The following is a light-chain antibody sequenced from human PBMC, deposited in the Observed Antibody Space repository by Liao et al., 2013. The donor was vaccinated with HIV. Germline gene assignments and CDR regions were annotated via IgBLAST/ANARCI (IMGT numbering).Light chain of an antibody. V-gene: IGLV3-1*01. CDR3: QSADNSGTYVI. J-gene: IGLJ2*01. CDR1: KLGDKY. Sequence: SYELTQAPSVSVSPGQTARITCSGDKLGDKYVSWYQQKPGRSPMLVVYQDTKRPPGIPERFSGSNSGNTATLTISGTQAMDEADFYCQSADNSGTYVIFGGGTRLTVL. CDR2: QDT.